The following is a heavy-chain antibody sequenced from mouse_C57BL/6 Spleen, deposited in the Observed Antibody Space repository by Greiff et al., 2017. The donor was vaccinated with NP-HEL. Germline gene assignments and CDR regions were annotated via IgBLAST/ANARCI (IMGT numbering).Heavy chain of an antibody. CDR2: INPSNGGT. D-gene: IGHD1-1*01. CDR1: GYTFTSYW. CDR3: ARYRYGSSSYYAMDY. V-gene: IGHV1-53*01. J-gene: IGHJ4*01. Sequence: VQLQQPGAELVRPGSSVKLSCKASGYTFTSYWMHWVKQRPGQGLEWIGNINPSNGGTNYNEKFKSKATLTVDKSSSTAYMQLSSLTSEDSAVYYCARYRYGSSSYYAMDYWGQGTSVTVSS.